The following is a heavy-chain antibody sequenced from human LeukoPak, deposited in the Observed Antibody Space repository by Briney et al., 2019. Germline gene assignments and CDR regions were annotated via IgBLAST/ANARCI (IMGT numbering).Heavy chain of an antibody. J-gene: IGHJ4*02. Sequence: SETLSLTCTVSGVSVGSGDYFWSWIRQPPGKGLEWIGYIYFSGSTDSNPSLESRVTVSIDTSKNQFSLKLRSVTAADTAVYYCTRNASPDYWGQGPLVTVSS. D-gene: IGHD1-14*01. V-gene: IGHV4-30-4*08. CDR3: TRNASPDY. CDR2: IYFSGST. CDR1: GVSVGSGDYF.